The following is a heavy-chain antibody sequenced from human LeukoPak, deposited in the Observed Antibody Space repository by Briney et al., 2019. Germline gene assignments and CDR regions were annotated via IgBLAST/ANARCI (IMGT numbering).Heavy chain of an antibody. Sequence: PSETLSLTCTVSGVSISGNYWSWIRQPPGKGLEWIGYIFYTGSTNYNPSLQSRVTILLDTSKNQFSLKLSSVSAADTAMYYCTVTEGGGSFTVRYWGQGTLVTVSS. V-gene: IGHV4-59*03. CDR1: GVSISGNY. CDR3: TVTEGGGSFTVRY. CDR2: IFYTGST. J-gene: IGHJ4*02. D-gene: IGHD2-15*01.